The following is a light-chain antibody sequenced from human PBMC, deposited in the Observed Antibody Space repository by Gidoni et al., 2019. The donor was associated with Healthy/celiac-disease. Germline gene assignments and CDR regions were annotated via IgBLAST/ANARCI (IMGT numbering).Light chain of an antibody. CDR1: SGSIASNY. V-gene: IGLV6-57*01. CDR3: QSYDSSNPHVV. CDR2: EDN. Sequence: NFMLTQPHSVSESPGKTVTISCTRRSGSIASNYVQWYQQRPGSSPTTVIYEDNQRPSGVPDRFSGSIDSSSNSASLTISGLKTEDEADYYCQSYDSSNPHVVFGGGTKLTVL. J-gene: IGLJ2*01.